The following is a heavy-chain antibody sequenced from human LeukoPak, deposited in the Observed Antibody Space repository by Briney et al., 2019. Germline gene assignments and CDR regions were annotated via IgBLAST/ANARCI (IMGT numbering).Heavy chain of an antibody. CDR1: GFTFSSYA. Sequence: GGSLRLSCTASGFTFSSYAMSWVRQAPGKGLEWVSLISGSGGSTYYADSVKGRFTISRDNSKNTLYLQMNSLRADDTAVYYCARSGSYLNDAFDIWGQGTMVTVSS. CDR3: ARSGSYLNDAFDI. J-gene: IGHJ3*02. CDR2: ISGSGGST. D-gene: IGHD1-26*01. V-gene: IGHV3-23*01.